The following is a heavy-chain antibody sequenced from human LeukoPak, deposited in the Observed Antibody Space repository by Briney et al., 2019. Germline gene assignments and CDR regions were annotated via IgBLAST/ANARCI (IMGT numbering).Heavy chain of an antibody. CDR3: AKWFAAYYYYYMDV. D-gene: IGHD3-22*01. CDR1: GFTFSSYA. Sequence: PGGSLRLSCAASGFTFSSYAMSWVRQAPGKGLEWVSAISGSGGSTYYADSVKGRFTISRDNSKNTLYLQMNSLRAEDTAVYYCAKWFAAYYYYYMDVWGKGTTVTVSS. CDR2: ISGSGGST. V-gene: IGHV3-23*01. J-gene: IGHJ6*03.